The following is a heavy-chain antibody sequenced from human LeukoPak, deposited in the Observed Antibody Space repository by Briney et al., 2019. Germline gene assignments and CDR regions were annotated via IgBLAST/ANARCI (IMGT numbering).Heavy chain of an antibody. CDR2: INHSGST. Sequence: LSLTXXXYGGSXSGYYWSWVRQPPGKGLEWIGEINHSGSTNYNPSLKSRVTISVDTSKNQFSLKLSSVTAADTAVYYCARDSGYSYGNNNWFDPWGQGTLVTVSS. V-gene: IGHV4-34*01. D-gene: IGHD5-18*01. J-gene: IGHJ5*02. CDR1: GGSXSGYY. CDR3: ARDSGYSYGNNNWFDP.